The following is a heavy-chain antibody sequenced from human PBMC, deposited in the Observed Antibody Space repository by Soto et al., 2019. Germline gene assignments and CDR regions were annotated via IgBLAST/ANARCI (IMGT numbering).Heavy chain of an antibody. CDR3: ARDSGYYYDSSGYYLAAFDI. D-gene: IGHD3-22*01. CDR1: GGSISSYY. CDR2: IYYSGST. J-gene: IGHJ3*02. Sequence: PSETLSLTCTVSGGSISSYYWSWIRQPPGKGLEWIGYIYYSGSTNYNPSLKSRVTISVDTSKNQFSLKLSSVTAADTAVYYCARDSGYYYDSSGYYLAAFDIWGQGTMVTV. V-gene: IGHV4-59*01.